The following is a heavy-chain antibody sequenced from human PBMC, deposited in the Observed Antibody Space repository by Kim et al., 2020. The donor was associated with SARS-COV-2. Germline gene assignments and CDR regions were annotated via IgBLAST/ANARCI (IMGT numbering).Heavy chain of an antibody. J-gene: IGHJ3*02. Sequence: GGSLRLSCAASGFTFSSYGMHWVRQAPGKGLEWVAVIWYDGSNKYYADSVKGRFTISRDNSKNTLYLQMNSLRAEDTAVYYCARESFGSPYAFDIWGQGTMVTVSS. D-gene: IGHD1-26*01. CDR1: GFTFSSYG. V-gene: IGHV3-33*01. CDR2: IWYDGSNK. CDR3: ARESFGSPYAFDI.